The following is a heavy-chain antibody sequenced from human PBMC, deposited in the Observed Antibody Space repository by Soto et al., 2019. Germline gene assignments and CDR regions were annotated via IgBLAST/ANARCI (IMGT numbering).Heavy chain of an antibody. V-gene: IGHV1-69*13. CDR3: ARDRGYDRTLDY. J-gene: IGHJ4*02. D-gene: IGHD5-12*01. CDR1: GGTFSSYA. CDR2: IIPIFGTA. Sequence: SVKVSGKASGGTFSSYAISWVRQAPGQGLEWMGGIIPIFGTANYAQKFQGRVTITADESTSTAYMELSSLRSEDTAVYYCARDRGYDRTLDYWGQGTLVTVSS.